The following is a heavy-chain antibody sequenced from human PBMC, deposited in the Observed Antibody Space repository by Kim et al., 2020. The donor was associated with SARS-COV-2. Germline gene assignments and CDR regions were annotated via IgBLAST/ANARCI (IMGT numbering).Heavy chain of an antibody. Sequence: GGSLRLSCAASGFTFSSYAMHWVRQAPGKGLEWVAVISYDGSNKYYADSVKGRFTISRDNSKNTLYLQMNSLRTEDTAVYYCAREPYYDSSERGCFDYWGQGTLVTVSS. CDR3: AREPYYDSSERGCFDY. CDR2: ISYDGSNK. CDR1: GFTFSSYA. D-gene: IGHD3-22*01. J-gene: IGHJ4*02. V-gene: IGHV3-30-3*01.